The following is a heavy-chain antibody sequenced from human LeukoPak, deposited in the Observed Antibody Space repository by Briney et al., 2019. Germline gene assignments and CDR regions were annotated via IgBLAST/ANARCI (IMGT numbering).Heavy chain of an antibody. Sequence: ASVRVSSKASGYTFTSYGISWVRQAPGQGLEWMGWISAYNGNTHDAQKLQGRVTMNTDTSTSTAYMELRSLRSDDTAVYYCARASSIAAAGTIDYWGQGTLVTVSS. V-gene: IGHV1-18*01. CDR1: GYTFTSYG. D-gene: IGHD6-13*01. CDR2: ISAYNGNT. CDR3: ARASSIAAAGTIDY. J-gene: IGHJ4*02.